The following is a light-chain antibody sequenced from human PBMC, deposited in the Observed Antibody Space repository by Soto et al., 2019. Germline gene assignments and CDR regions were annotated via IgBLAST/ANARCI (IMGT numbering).Light chain of an antibody. CDR3: CSYVGNFNLV. J-gene: IGLJ2*01. CDR1: SSDVGRYDF. Sequence: QSVLTQPRSVSGSPGQSVTISCTGTSSDVGRYDFVSWYQQHPGKVPEVIIYDVNKRPSGVPDRFSGSKSGNTASLTISGLQAEDEADYFCCSYVGNFNLVFGGGTQLTVL. CDR2: DVN. V-gene: IGLV2-11*01.